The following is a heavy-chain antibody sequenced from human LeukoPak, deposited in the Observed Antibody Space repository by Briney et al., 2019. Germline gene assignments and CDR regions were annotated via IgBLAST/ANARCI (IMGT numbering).Heavy chain of an antibody. Sequence: PSETLSLTCAVSGGSISSGGYSWSWIRQPPGKGLEWIGCIYQSGSTYYNPSLKSRVTISVDTSKNQFSLKLSSVTAADTAVYYCARTDWGSTASYGMDVWGQGTTVTVSS. J-gene: IGHJ6*02. D-gene: IGHD7-27*01. CDR2: IYQSGST. V-gene: IGHV4-30-2*01. CDR1: GGSISSGGYS. CDR3: ARTDWGSTASYGMDV.